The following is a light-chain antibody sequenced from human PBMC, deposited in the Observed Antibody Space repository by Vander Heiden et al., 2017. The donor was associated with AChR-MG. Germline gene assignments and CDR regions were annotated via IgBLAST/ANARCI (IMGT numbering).Light chain of an antibody. J-gene: IGKJ2*01. Sequence: ELVMTQSPATLSVSPGERATLSCRASQSVSSNLAWYQQKPGQAPRLLIYGASTRATGIPARLSGSGCGTEFTLTISSQQSEDFAVYYCQQHKYWPQYTFGQRTKLEIK. CDR2: GAS. CDR3: QQHKYWPQYT. CDR1: QSVSSN. V-gene: IGKV3-15*01.